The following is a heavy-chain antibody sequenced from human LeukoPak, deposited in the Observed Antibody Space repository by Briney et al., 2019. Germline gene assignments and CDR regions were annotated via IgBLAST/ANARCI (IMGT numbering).Heavy chain of an antibody. CDR3: TTYDFWSGYYMGPWYYYYYMDV. J-gene: IGHJ6*03. Sequence: GGSLRLSCAASGFTFSNAWMSWVRQAPGKGLEWVGRIKSKTDGGTTDYAAPVKGRFTISRDDSKNTQYLQMNSLKTEDTAVYYCTTYDFWSGYYMGPWYYYYYMDVWGKGTTVTVSS. V-gene: IGHV3-15*01. CDR1: GFTFSNAW. D-gene: IGHD3-3*01. CDR2: IKSKTDGGTT.